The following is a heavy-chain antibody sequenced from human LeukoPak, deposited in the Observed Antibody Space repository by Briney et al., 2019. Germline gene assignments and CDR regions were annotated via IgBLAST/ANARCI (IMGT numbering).Heavy chain of an antibody. CDR3: ARDHEGCGGSCYYWFDP. CDR2: IIPIFGTA. CDR1: GGTFSSYA. V-gene: IGHV1-69*13. D-gene: IGHD2-15*01. J-gene: IGHJ5*02. Sequence: SVKVSCKASGGTFSSYAISWVRQAPGQGLEWMGGIIPIFGTANYAQKFQGRVAITADESTSTAYMELSSLRSEDTAVYYCARDHEGCGGSCYYWFDPWGQGTLVTVSS.